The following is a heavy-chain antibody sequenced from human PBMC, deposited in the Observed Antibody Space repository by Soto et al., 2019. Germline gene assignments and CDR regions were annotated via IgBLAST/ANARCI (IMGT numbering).Heavy chain of an antibody. Sequence: PSETLSLTCAVSGGSISSSNWWSWDRQPPGKGLEWIGEIYHSGSTNYNPSLKSRVTISVDKSKNQFSLKLSSVTAADTAVYYCARDYYYDSSGFDYWGQGTLVTVSS. D-gene: IGHD3-22*01. CDR3: ARDYYYDSSGFDY. V-gene: IGHV4-4*02. CDR2: IYHSGST. J-gene: IGHJ4*02. CDR1: GGSISSSNW.